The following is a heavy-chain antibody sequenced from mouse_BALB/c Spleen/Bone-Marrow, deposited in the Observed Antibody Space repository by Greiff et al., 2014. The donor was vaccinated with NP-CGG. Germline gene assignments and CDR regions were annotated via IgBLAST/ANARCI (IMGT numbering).Heavy chain of an antibody. J-gene: IGHJ3*01. CDR3: ARNGNYGAWFAY. D-gene: IGHD2-1*01. Sequence: VQLKESVAELVKPGASVKLSCPASGFNIKDTYMHWVKQRPEQGLEWIGRIDPANGNTKYDPKFQGKATITADTSSNTAYLQLSSLTSEDTAVYYCARNGNYGAWFAYWGQGTLVTVSA. CDR2: IDPANGNT. V-gene: IGHV14-3*02. CDR1: GFNIKDTY.